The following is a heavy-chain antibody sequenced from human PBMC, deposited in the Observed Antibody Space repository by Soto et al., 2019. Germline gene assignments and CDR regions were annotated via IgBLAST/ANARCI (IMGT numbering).Heavy chain of an antibody. Sequence: QVQLVQSGAALKKPGASVNISSQASGFTFSDTLITWVRQGPGQRLEWMVWINPAIGNKRYSESFQGRVTISGLSSAATAYVALSELTSEDTVVYYWARDIRSVGPRANDAFDVWGQGTMITVSS. D-gene: IGHD3-3*01. CDR1: GFTFSDTL. CDR2: INPAIGNK. V-gene: IGHV1-3*01. CDR3: ARDIRSVGPRANDAFDV. J-gene: IGHJ3*01.